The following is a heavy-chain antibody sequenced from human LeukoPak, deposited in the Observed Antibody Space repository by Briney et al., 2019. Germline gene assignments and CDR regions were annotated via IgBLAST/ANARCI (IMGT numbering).Heavy chain of an antibody. J-gene: IGHJ4*02. D-gene: IGHD5-12*01. CDR1: GGSFSGYY. Sequence: SETLSLTCAAYGGSFSGYYCSWIRQPPGKGLEWIGEINHSGSTNYNPSLKSRVTISVDTSKNQFSLKLSSVTAADTAVYYCVDSGYSFDYWGQGTLVTVSS. V-gene: IGHV4-34*01. CDR2: INHSGST. CDR3: VDSGYSFDY.